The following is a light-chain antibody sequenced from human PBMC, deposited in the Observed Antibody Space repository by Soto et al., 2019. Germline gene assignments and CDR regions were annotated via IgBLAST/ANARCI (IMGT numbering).Light chain of an antibody. CDR3: QQRSNWRLLT. CDR1: QSVSSY. Sequence: EIVLTQSPATLSLSPGERATLSCRASQSVSSYLAWYQQKPGQAPRLLIYDASNRATGIPARFSGSGSGTDFTLTISSLEPEDFAVYYCQQRSNWRLLTFGGGTRWIS. CDR2: DAS. V-gene: IGKV3-11*01. J-gene: IGKJ4*01.